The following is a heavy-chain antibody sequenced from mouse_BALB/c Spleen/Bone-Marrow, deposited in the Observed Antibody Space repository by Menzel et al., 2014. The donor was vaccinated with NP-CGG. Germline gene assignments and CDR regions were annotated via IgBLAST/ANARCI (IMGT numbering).Heavy chain of an antibody. J-gene: IGHJ2*01. CDR1: GYTFTSYN. CDR3: AREGRSHFDH. V-gene: IGHV1-12*01. Sequence: QVQLQQSGAELVKPGASMKMSCKASGYTFTSYNLHWIRQTPGQGLEWIGAIYPGNGDTSYNQRFKGKATLTTDKSSNTAYMQPSSLTSEDSAVYYCAREGRSHFDHWGQGSTLTVSS. CDR2: IYPGNGDT.